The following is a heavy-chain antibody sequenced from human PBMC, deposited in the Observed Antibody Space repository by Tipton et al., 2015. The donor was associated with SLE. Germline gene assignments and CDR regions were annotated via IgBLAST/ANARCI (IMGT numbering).Heavy chain of an antibody. D-gene: IGHD7-27*01. J-gene: IGHJ4*02. V-gene: IGHV4-39*07. Sequence: TLSLTCTVSGGSISSSSYYWAWIRQPPGKGLEWIGRIYYSGSTYYNPSLESRVTISVDTSKNQFSLKLSSVTAADTAVFYCAHANWGTNCDYWGQGTLVTVSS. CDR3: AHANWGTNCDY. CDR2: IYYSGST. CDR1: GGSISSSSYY.